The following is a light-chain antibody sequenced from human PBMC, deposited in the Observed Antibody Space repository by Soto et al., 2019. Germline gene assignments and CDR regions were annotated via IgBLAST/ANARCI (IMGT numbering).Light chain of an antibody. J-gene: IGLJ2*01. CDR2: SDN. CDR3: AAWDVSLVV. Sequence: QSVLTQPPSASGTPGQGVTISCSGSSSNIGTNTVIWYQQLPGAAPKLLIYSDNQRPSGVPDRFSGSKSGTSASLAISGLQPEDEADYYCAAWDVSLVVFGGGTKVTVL. V-gene: IGLV1-44*01. CDR1: SSNIGTNT.